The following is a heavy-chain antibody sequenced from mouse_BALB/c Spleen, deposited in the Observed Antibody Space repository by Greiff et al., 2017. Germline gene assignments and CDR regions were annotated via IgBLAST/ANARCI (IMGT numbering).Heavy chain of an antibody. Sequence: EVKLVESGGGLVKPGGSLKLSCAASGFTFSDYYMYWVRQTPEKRLEWVATISDGGSDTYYPDSVKGRFTISIDNAKNNLYLQMSSLKSEDTAMYYCARDPLGYAMDYWGQGTSVTVSS. V-gene: IGHV5-4*02. D-gene: IGHD2-10*02. CDR2: ISDGGSDT. J-gene: IGHJ4*01. CDR3: ARDPLGYAMDY. CDR1: GFTFSDYY.